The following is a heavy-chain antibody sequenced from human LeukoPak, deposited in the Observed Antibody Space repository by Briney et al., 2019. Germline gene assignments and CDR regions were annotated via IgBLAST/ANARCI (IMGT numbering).Heavy chain of an antibody. CDR2: IRSKANSYAT. J-gene: IGHJ4*02. D-gene: IGHD5-24*01. V-gene: IGHV3-73*01. CDR3: TRRDGYNFVDY. CDR1: GFTSSGSA. Sequence: GGSLRLSCAASGFTSSGSAMHWVRQASGKGLEWVGRIRSKANSYATAYAASVKGRFTISRDDSKNTAYLQMNSLKTEDTAVYYCTRRDGYNFVDYWGQGTLVTVSS.